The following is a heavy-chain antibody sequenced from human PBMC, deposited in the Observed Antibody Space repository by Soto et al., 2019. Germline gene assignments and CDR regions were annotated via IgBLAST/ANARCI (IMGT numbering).Heavy chain of an antibody. CDR2: INAGNGNT. D-gene: IGHD3-22*01. V-gene: IGHV1-3*01. CDR3: ARDRDSRGYSYFDY. CDR1: GYTFTSYA. J-gene: IGHJ4*02. Sequence: ASVKVSCKASGYTFTSYAMHWVRQAPGQRLEWMGWINAGNGNTKYSQKFQGRVTITRDTSASTAYMELSSLRSEDTAVYYCARDRDSRGYSYFDYWGPGTLVTVSS.